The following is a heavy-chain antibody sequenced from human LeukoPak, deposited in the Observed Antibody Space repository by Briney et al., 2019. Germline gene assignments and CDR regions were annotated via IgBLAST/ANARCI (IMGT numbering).Heavy chain of an antibody. V-gene: IGHV3-48*02. CDR2: ISNTSAT. J-gene: IGHJ4*02. D-gene: IGHD6-13*01. CDR3: ARGQEYISSRYRSPAYFDY. CDR1: GFTLSSYS. Sequence: PGGSLRLSCAASGFTLSSYSMNWVRRAPGKGLEWVSYISNTSATYYADSVKGRFTISRDNAKNALSLQMNSLSDEDTAVYYCARGQEYISSRYRSPAYFDYWGQGTLVTVSS.